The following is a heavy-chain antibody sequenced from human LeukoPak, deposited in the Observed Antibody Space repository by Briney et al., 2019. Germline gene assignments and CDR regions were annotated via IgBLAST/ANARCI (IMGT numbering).Heavy chain of an antibody. D-gene: IGHD3-22*01. CDR1: GFTFSSYG. J-gene: IGHJ3*02. CDR2: ISGSGGST. V-gene: IGHV3-23*01. CDR3: AKDVLYYYDSSGYFLPDAFDI. Sequence: GSLRLSCAASGFTFSSYGMSWVRQAPGKGLEWVSAISGSGGSTYYADSVKGRFTISRDNSKNTLYLQMNSLRAEDTAVYYCAKDVLYYYDSSGYFLPDAFDIWGQGTMVTVSS.